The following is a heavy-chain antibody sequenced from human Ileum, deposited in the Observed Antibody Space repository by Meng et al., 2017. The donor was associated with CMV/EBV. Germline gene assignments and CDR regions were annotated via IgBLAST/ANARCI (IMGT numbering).Heavy chain of an antibody. J-gene: IGHJ6*02. D-gene: IGHD2-2*01. CDR1: GYTFTGYY. CDR2: TNPNSGGT. V-gene: IGHV1-2*02. CDR3: ARVPAARGGFNYYYGMDV. Sequence: ASVKVSCKASGYTFTGYYMHWVRQAPGQGLEGMGWTNPNSGGTNYAQKFQGRVTMTRDTSISTAYMELSRLRSDDTAVYYCARVPAARGGFNYYYGMDVWGQGTTVTVSS.